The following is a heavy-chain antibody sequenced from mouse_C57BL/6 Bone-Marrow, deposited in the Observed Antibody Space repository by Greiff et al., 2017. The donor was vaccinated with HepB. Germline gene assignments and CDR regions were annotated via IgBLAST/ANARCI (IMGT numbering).Heavy chain of an antibody. V-gene: IGHV6-3*01. CDR1: GFTFSNYW. Sequence: EVKVEESGGGLVQPGGSMKLSCVASGFTFSNYWMNWVRQSPEKGLEWVAQIRLKSDNYATHYAESVKGRFTISRDDSKSSVYLQMNNLRAEDTGIYYCTGIYDGSHFDYWGQGTTLTVSS. CDR2: IRLKSDNYAT. CDR3: TGIYDGSHFDY. D-gene: IGHD2-3*01. J-gene: IGHJ2*01.